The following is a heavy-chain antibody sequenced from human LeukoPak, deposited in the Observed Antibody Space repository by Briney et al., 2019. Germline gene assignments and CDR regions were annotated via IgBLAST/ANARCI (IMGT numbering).Heavy chain of an antibody. Sequence: SETLSLTCTVSGGSISSYYWSWIRQPAGKGLEWIGRIYTSGSTNYNPSLKSRVTISVDTSKNQFSLKLSSVTAADTAVYYCARTQYCSSTSCYKEFDPWGQGTLVTVSS. CDR3: ARTQYCSSTSCYKEFDP. D-gene: IGHD2-2*02. J-gene: IGHJ5*02. CDR1: GGSISSYY. CDR2: IYTSGST. V-gene: IGHV4-4*07.